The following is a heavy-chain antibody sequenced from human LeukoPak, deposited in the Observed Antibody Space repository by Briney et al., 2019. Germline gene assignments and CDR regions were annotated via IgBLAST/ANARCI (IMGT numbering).Heavy chain of an antibody. V-gene: IGHV3-23*01. J-gene: IGHJ4*02. CDR2: ISGSGTST. CDR3: AKGNYDILTGYLYYFDY. Sequence: GGSLRLSCAASGFTFSSYAMSWVRQAPGKGLEWVSGISGSGTSTYYADSVKGRFTISRDNSKNTLYPQMNSLRAEDTAVYYCAKGNYDILTGYLYYFDYWGQGTLVTVSS. CDR1: GFTFSSYA. D-gene: IGHD3-9*01.